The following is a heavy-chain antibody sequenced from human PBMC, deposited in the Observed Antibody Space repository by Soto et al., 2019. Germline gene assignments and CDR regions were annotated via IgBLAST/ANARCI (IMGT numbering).Heavy chain of an antibody. J-gene: IGHJ6*02. CDR1: GYNFANSW. V-gene: IGHV5-51*01. CDR2: VYPGDSNT. Sequence: GESLNISCNGSGYNFANSWIGWVRQMPGGGLEYMGIVYPGDSNTRYSPSFQGQVTISADKSISTAYLQWSSLRASDTAMYYCARLSYNWDHYYYYGMDVWGQGTTVTVSS. CDR3: ARLSYNWDHYYYYGMDV. D-gene: IGHD1-20*01.